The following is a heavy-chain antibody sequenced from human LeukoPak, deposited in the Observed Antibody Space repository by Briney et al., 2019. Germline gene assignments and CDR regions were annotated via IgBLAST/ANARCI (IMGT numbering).Heavy chain of an antibody. CDR2: ISWNSGSI. CDR3: AKDMADILTGYYPSYGMDV. Sequence: GGSLRLSCAASGFTFDDYAMHWVRQAPGKGLEWVSGISWNSGSIGYADSVKGRFTISRDNAKNSLYLQMNSLRAEDTALYYCAKDMADILTGYYPSYGMDVWGQGTTVTVSS. V-gene: IGHV3-9*01. CDR1: GFTFDDYA. J-gene: IGHJ6*02. D-gene: IGHD3-9*01.